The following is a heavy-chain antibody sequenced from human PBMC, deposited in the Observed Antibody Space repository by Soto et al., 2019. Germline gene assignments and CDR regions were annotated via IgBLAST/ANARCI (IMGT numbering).Heavy chain of an antibody. CDR2: ITPMFGAP. CDR1: GGPFSSYA. J-gene: IGHJ5*02. Sequence: QVQLVQSGAEVKKPGSSVKVSCTASGGPFSSYAINWVRQAPGQGLEWMGVITPMFGAPHYAQNFKGRITITADKSTNTAYMELSSLTSGDTAVSFCARLFTGRWFDPWGQGTRVTVSS. CDR3: ARLFTGRWFDP. V-gene: IGHV1-69*06. D-gene: IGHD3-10*02.